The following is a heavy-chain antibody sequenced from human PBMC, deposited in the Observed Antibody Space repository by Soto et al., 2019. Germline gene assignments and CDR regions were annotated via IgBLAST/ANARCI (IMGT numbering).Heavy chain of an antibody. Sequence: SVSNAWMNWVRQAPGKGLEWVGRIKSKTDGGTTDYAAPVKGRFTISRDDSKNTLYLQMNSLKTEDTAVYYCTSLTTLGYWGQGALVTVSS. CDR2: IKSKTDGGTT. V-gene: IGHV3-15*07. CDR3: TSLTTLGY. J-gene: IGHJ4*02. CDR1: SVSNAW.